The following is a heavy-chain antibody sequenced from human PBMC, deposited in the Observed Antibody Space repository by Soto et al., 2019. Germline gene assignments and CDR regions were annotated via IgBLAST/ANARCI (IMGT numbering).Heavy chain of an antibody. CDR1: GYTFSDYY. D-gene: IGHD1-26*01. CDR3: ARGMGVIGAPGYTWFDP. V-gene: IGHV1-2*02. CDR2: INPSSGGT. Sequence: ASVKVSCKASGYTFSDYYVHWVREAPGQGLEWMGWINPSSGGTIYTQRFQGRVTMTRDTSISTVYMELSRLTSDDTAVYYCARGMGVIGAPGYTWFDPWGQGALVTVSS. J-gene: IGHJ5*02.